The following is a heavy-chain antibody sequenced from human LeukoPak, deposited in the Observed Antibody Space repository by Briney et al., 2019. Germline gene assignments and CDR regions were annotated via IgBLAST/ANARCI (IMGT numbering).Heavy chain of an antibody. V-gene: IGHV1-18*01. J-gene: IGHJ4*02. CDR1: GYTFSDFG. CDR3: ARDGTSTDDY. Sequence: ASVKVSCKTSGYTFSDFGINWVRQAPGQGLEWMGWISGNNDNPNYGQKFQGRFTVTTDSSTSTAYMELRNLRFDDTAVYYCARDGTSTDDYWGQGTLVTVSS. D-gene: IGHD2-2*01. CDR2: ISGNNDNP.